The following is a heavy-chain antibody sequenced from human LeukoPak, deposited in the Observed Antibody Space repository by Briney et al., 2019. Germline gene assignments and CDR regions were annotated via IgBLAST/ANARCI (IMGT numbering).Heavy chain of an antibody. J-gene: IGHJ4*02. CDR2: INHSGST. CDR3: AREVCSSTSCYTFFSDY. D-gene: IGHD2-2*02. Sequence: SETLSLTCTVSGDSITNQRCTWIRQPPGKGLEWIGEINHSGSTNYNPSLKSRVTISVDTSKNQFSLKLSSVTAADTAVYYCAREVCSSTSCYTFFSDYWGQGTLVTVSS. V-gene: IGHV4-34*01. CDR1: GDSITNQR.